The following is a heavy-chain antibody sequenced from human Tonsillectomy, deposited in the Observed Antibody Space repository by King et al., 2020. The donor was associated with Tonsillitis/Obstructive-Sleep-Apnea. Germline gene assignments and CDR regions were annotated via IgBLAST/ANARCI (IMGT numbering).Heavy chain of an antibody. V-gene: IGHV3-23*04. Sequence: VQLVESGGGLVQPGGSLRLSCAASGFTFSSYAMSWVRQAPGKGLEWVSAISGMGGITYYADSLKGRFTISRDNSKNTLYLQMNSLRAEDTAVYYCAKDWGDIAARPRHFDYWGQGTLVTVSS. CDR3: AKDWGDIAARPRHFDY. D-gene: IGHD6-6*01. CDR1: GFTFSSYA. CDR2: ISGMGGIT. J-gene: IGHJ4*02.